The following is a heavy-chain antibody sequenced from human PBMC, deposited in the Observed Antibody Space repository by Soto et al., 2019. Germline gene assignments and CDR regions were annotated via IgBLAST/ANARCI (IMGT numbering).Heavy chain of an antibody. CDR2: IIPIFGTA. CDR1: GDTFSSYA. CDR3: ARDGSGYRSRASPMDV. Sequence: QVQLVQSGAEVKKPGSSVKVSCKASGDTFSSYAISWVRHAPGQGLEWMGGIIPIFGTANYAQEFQGRVTITADASTRTAYMELRSLGSEDTAVYYCARDGSGYRSRASPMDVWGQGTTVTVSS. J-gene: IGHJ6*02. D-gene: IGHD3-22*01. V-gene: IGHV1-69*01.